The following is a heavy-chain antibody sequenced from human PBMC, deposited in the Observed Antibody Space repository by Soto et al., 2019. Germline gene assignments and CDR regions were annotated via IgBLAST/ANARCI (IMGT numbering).Heavy chain of an antibody. CDR1: GYSFSEMS. CDR2: FDGEDGQT. J-gene: IGHJ4*02. D-gene: IGHD3-10*01. CDR3: GTPGATGHIDY. V-gene: IGHV1-24*01. Sequence: ASVKVSCKVSGYSFSEMSMHWVRQTPEKGLEWMGSFDGEDGQTMYAQKFQGRVTMTEDTSADTAYMELSSLRSDDTAVYYCGTPGATGHIDYWGQGSRVTVSS.